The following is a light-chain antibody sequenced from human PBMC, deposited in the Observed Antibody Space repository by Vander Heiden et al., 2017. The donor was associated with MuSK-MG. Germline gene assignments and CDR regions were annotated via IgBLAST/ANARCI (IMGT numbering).Light chain of an antibody. CDR1: QGINSW. J-gene: IGKJ1*01. CDR3: QQSNSFPPT. Sequence: DIQMTQSPSSVSASVGDRVTITCRASQGINSWLAWYQQKPGKAPKLLIYAASSLQSGVPSRFSGGGYGTDFTLTISSLQPEDSATYYCQQSNSFPPTFGQGTKVEIK. CDR2: AAS. V-gene: IGKV1-12*01.